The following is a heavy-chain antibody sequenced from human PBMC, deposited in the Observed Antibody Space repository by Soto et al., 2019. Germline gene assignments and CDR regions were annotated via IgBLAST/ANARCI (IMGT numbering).Heavy chain of an antibody. CDR1: GFTFSSYG. J-gene: IGHJ6*03. CDR3: ARAPPDYGDYYMDV. Sequence: QVQLVESGGGVVQPGRSLRLSCAASGFTFSSYGMHWVRQAPGKGLEWVAVIWYDGSNKYYADSVKGRFTISRDNSKNPLYLQMNSLRAEDTAVYYCARAPPDYGDYYMDVWGKGTTVTVSS. D-gene: IGHD4-17*01. V-gene: IGHV3-33*01. CDR2: IWYDGSNK.